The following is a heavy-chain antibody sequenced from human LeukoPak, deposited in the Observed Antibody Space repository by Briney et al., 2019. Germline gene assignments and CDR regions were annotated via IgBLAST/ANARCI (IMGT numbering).Heavy chain of an antibody. CDR3: ARHSVSTFDH. CDR2: INPNSGNR. J-gene: IGHJ4*02. Sequence: ASVKVSCKASGYTFTSYDTNWVRQATGQGPEWVGWINPNSGNRGSAQKFQGRVTMTRDTSINTAYMELNSLTSEDTAVYYCARHSVSTFDHWGQGTPVTVSS. V-gene: IGHV1-8*01. D-gene: IGHD5/OR15-5a*01. CDR1: GYTFTSYD.